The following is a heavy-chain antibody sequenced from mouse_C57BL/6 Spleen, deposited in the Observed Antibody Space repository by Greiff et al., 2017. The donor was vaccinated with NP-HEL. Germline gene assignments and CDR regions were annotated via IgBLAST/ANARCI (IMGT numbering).Heavy chain of an antibody. J-gene: IGHJ2*01. D-gene: IGHD1-1*01. Sequence: QVQLQQSGPELVKPGASVKISCKASGYAFSSSWMNWVKQRPGKGLEWIGRIYPGDGDTNYNGKFKGKATLTADKSSSTAYMQLSSLTSEDSAVYFCARYVYYGSNYFDDWGQGTTVAVSS. CDR2: IYPGDGDT. V-gene: IGHV1-82*01. CDR3: ARYVYYGSNYFDD. CDR1: GYAFSSSW.